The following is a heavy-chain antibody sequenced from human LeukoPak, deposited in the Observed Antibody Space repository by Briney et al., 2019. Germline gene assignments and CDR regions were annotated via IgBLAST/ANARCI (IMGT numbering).Heavy chain of an antibody. D-gene: IGHD5-18*01. V-gene: IGHV4-59*01. Sequence: SETLSLTCTVSGGSISSYYWSWIRQPPGKGLEWIGYIYYSGSTNYNPSPKSRVTISVDTSKNQSSLKLSSVTAADTAVNYCARGNWGYSYGHIDYWGQGTLVTVSS. CDR1: GGSISSYY. CDR2: IYYSGST. CDR3: ARGNWGYSYGHIDY. J-gene: IGHJ4*02.